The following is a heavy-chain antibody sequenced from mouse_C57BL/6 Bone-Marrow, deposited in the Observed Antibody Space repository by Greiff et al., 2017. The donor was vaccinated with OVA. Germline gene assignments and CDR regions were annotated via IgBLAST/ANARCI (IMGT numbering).Heavy chain of an antibody. CDR3: ARECYYYGSRNY. Sequence: QVQLQQSGPELVKPGASVKISCKASGYAFSSSWMNWVKQRPGQGLEWIGRIYPGDGDTKYNGKFKGKATLTADQSSRTAYMQLSRLTAEYYAVVVCARECYYYGSRNYWGQGTTLTVSS. CDR1: GYAFSSSW. J-gene: IGHJ2*01. V-gene: IGHV1-82*01. D-gene: IGHD1-1*01. CDR2: IYPGDGDT.